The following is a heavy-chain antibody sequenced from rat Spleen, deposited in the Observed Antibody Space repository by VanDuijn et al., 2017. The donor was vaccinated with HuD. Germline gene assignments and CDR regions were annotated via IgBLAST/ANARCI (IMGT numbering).Heavy chain of an antibody. CDR2: ITNTGGST. Sequence: EVQLVESGGGLVQPGRSLKLSCAASGFTFSDYNMAWVRQAPGKGLEWIASITNTGGSTYYPDSVKGRFTVSRDNAKSTLYLQMDSLRSEDTATYYCTRGSSIAAISYFDYWGQGAMVTVSS. CDR1: GFTFSDYN. D-gene: IGHD1-2*01. J-gene: IGHJ2*01. V-gene: IGHV5-20*01. CDR3: TRGSSIAAISYFDY.